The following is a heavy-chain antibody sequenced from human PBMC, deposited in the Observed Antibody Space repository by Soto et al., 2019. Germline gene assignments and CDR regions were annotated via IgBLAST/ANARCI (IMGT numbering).Heavy chain of an antibody. CDR1: GFTFSSYG. CDR3: AKGIEYSSSWSDAFDI. J-gene: IGHJ3*02. D-gene: IGHD6-6*01. CDR2: ISYDGSNK. Sequence: QVQLVESGGGVVQPGRSLRLSCAASGFTFSSYGMHWVRQAPGKGLEWVAVISYDGSNKYYADSVKGRFTISRDNSKNTLYLQMNSLRAEDTAVYYCAKGIEYSSSWSDAFDIWCQGTMVTVSS. V-gene: IGHV3-30*18.